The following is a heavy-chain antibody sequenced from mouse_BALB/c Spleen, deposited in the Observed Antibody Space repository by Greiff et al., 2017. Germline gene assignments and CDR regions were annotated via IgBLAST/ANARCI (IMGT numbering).Heavy chain of an antibody. D-gene: IGHD3-2*01. Sequence: QDQLQQPGAELVRPGASVKLSCKASGYTFTSYWINWVKQRPGQGLEWIGNIYPSDSYTNYNQKFKDKATLTVDKSSSTAYMQLSSPTSEDSAVYYCTRWRQLGLLDYWGQGTTLTVSS. CDR3: TRWRQLGLLDY. CDR2: IYPSDSYT. V-gene: IGHV1-69*02. J-gene: IGHJ2*01. CDR1: GYTFTSYW.